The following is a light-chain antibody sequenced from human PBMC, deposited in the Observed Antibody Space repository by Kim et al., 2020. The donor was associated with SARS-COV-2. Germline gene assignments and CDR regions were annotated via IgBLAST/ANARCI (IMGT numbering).Light chain of an antibody. CDR2: GKN. V-gene: IGLV3-19*01. J-gene: IGLJ2*01. CDR1: SLRSYY. Sequence: SSELTQDPAVSVALGQTVRITCQGDSLRSYYTSWYQQKPGQAPVLVIYGKNNRPSGIPDRFSGSRSGNSASLTITGAQAEDEADYYCNSRDSSGNSVVFGGGTQLTVL. CDR3: NSRDSSGNSVV.